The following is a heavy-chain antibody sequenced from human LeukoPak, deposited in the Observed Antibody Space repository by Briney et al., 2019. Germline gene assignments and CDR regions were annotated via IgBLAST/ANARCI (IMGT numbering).Heavy chain of an antibody. J-gene: IGHJ2*01. CDR2: IYYSGST. CDR3: ARLLLSVGNYWYFDL. Sequence: PSETLSLTCTVSGGSISSFYWSWIRQPPGKGLKWIGYIYYSGSTNYNPSLKSRVTISGDTSKNQFSLKLSSVTAADTAVYYCARLLLSVGNYWYFDLWGRGTLVTVSS. D-gene: IGHD1-26*01. CDR1: GGSISSFY. V-gene: IGHV4-59*08.